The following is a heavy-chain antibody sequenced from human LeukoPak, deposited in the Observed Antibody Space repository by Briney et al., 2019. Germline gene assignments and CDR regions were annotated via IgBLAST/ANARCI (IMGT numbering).Heavy chain of an antibody. V-gene: IGHV3-33*01. CDR1: GFTFSSYG. D-gene: IGHD5-12*01. J-gene: IGHJ4*02. CDR3: ARDLYSGYDSDDY. Sequence: RSGGSPRLSCAASGFTFSSYGMHWVRQAPGKGLEWVAVIWYDGSNKYYADSVKGRFTISRDNSKNTLYLQMNSLRAEDTAVYYCARDLYSGYDSDDYWGQGALVTVSS. CDR2: IWYDGSNK.